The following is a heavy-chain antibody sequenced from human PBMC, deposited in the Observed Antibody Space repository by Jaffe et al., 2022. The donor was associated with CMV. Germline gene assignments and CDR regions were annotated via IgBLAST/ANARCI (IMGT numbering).Heavy chain of an antibody. CDR1: GFTFSSYA. Sequence: EVQLVESGGGLVQPGGSLRLSCAASGFTFSSYAMSWVRQAPGKGLEWVSAISGSGGSTYYADSVKGRFTISRDNSKNTLYLQMNSLRAEDTAVYYCAKDLRKLRVEWFFSFDPWGQGTLVTVSS. V-gene: IGHV3-23*04. J-gene: IGHJ5*02. D-gene: IGHD3-3*01. CDR3: AKDLRKLRVEWFFSFDP. CDR2: ISGSGGST.